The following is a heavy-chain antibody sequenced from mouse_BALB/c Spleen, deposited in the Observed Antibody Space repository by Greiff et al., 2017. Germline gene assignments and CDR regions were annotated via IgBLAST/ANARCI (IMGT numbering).Heavy chain of an antibody. Sequence: EVKLMESGGGLVKPGGSLKLSCAASGFTFSDYYMYWVRQTPEKRLEWVATISDGGSYTYYPDSVKGRFTISRDNAKNNLYLQMSSLKSEDTAMYYCARDEGNPFAYWGQGTLVTVSA. CDR1: GFTFSDYY. V-gene: IGHV5-4*02. CDR2: ISDGGSYT. CDR3: ARDEGNPFAY. J-gene: IGHJ3*01. D-gene: IGHD2-1*01.